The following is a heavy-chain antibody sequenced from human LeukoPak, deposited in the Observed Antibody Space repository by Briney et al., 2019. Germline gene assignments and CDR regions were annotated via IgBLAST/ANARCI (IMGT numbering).Heavy chain of an antibody. D-gene: IGHD2-21*02. CDR3: ARVQTDSRFDY. J-gene: IGHJ4*02. CDR2: IYYSGST. Sequence: SETLSLTCTVSGGSISSSSYYWGWIRQPPGKGLEWIGSIYYSGSTYYNPSLKSRVTMSVDTSKNQFSLKLRSVTAADTAVYYCARVQTDSRFDYWGQGTLVTVSS. V-gene: IGHV4-39*07. CDR1: GGSISSSSYY.